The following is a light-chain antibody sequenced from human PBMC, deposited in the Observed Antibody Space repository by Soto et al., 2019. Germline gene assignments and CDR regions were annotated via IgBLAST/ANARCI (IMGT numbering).Light chain of an antibody. CDR3: QQLHDYPIT. J-gene: IGKJ5*01. CDR2: KAS. V-gene: IGKV1-5*03. Sequence: DIKMTQSPSTLSGYVGDRVTITCRASQTISSWLAWYQQKPGKAPKLLIYKASTLKSGVPSRFSGSGSGPDFTLTISSLQPEDFATYYCQQLHDYPITFGQGTRLEI. CDR1: QTISSW.